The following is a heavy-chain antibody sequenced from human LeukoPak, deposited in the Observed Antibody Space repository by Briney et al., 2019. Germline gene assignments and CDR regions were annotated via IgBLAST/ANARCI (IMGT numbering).Heavy chain of an antibody. CDR2: IKQDGGEI. CDR1: GFTFSDYW. V-gene: IGHV3-7*03. J-gene: IGHJ6*03. CDR3: ARVLSGRGSLYDYYYYMDV. Sequence: GGSLRLSCAASGFTFSDYWMSWVRQAPGKGLEWVANIKQDGGEIYYVDSVKGRFTISRDISKNTLYLQMNSLRAEDTAVYYCARVLSGRGSLYDYYYYMDVWGKGTTVTISS. D-gene: IGHD3-10*01.